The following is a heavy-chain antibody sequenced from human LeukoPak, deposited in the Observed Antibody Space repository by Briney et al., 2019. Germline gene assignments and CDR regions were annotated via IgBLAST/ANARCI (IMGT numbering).Heavy chain of an antibody. CDR2: IYHSGST. D-gene: IGHD2-2*01. CDR3: ARVVLPIVVVSAAPRAFDI. V-gene: IGHV4-4*02. CDR1: GGSISSSNW. J-gene: IGHJ3*02. Sequence: SETLSLTCAVSGGSISSSNWWSWVRQPPGKGLEWIGEIYHSGSTNYNPSLKSRVTISVDKSKNQFSLKLSSVTAADTAVYYCARVVLPIVVVSAAPRAFDIWGQGTMVTVSS.